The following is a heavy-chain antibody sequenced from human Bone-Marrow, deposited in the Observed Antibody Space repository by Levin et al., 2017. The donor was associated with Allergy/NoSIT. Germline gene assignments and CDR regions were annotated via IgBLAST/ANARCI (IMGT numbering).Heavy chain of an antibody. D-gene: IGHD3-22*01. CDR1: DGALSGSY. Sequence: SSETLSLTCDVADGALSGSYWSWIRQAPGKGLEWLGEIHHTETTTYNPALRGRASISLDMSKNQFSLKLTSMTAADTALYYCAREAAPYYYESPVHPVNNWFDPWGQGTPVTVSS. J-gene: IGHJ5*02. CDR2: IHHTETT. V-gene: IGHV4-34*01. CDR3: AREAAPYYYESPVHPVNNWFDP.